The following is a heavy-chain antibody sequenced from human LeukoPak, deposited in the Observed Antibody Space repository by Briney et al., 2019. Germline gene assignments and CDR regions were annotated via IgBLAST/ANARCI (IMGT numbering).Heavy chain of an antibody. CDR3: VKGPRPDITVAHTAEK. CDR2: ITGRGDST. CDR1: GFTFINYA. J-gene: IGHJ4*02. D-gene: IGHD6-19*01. V-gene: IGHV3-23*01. Sequence: PGGSLRLSCAASGFTFINYAMSWVRQVPGRGLEWVSTITGRGDSTYFADSVKGRVTISRDNSKNSLFLQMNSVRAEDTAVYYCVKGPRPDITVAHTAEKWGQGTLVTVSS.